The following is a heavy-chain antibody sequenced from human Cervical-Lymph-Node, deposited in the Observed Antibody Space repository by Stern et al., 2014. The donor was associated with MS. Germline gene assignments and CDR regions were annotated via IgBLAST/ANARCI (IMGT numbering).Heavy chain of an antibody. V-gene: IGHV4-31*03. Sequence: VQLVESGPGLVKPSQTLSLTCTVSGGSVSSDNYYWTWIRQHPGKGLEWIGHIYYSGTTYYNPSLKSRVTISIDTSKNQFSLNLNSVTAADTAMYYCARDQFTTSLDVWVQGTTVTVSS. CDR1: GGSVSSDNYY. D-gene: IGHD2-2*01. CDR3: ARDQFTTSLDV. CDR2: IYYSGTT. J-gene: IGHJ6*02.